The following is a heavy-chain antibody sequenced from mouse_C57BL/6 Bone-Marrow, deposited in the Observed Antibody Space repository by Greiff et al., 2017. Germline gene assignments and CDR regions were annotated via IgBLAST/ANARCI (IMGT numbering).Heavy chain of an antibody. CDR1: GYTFTSYW. D-gene: IGHD2-4*01. Sequence: QVQLQQSGAELVKPGASVKLSCKASGYTFTSYWMHWVKQRPGQGLEWIGMIHPNSGSTNYNEKFKSKATLTVDKSSSTAYMKLSSLTSEDSAVYYCARRRIYYDYDGAMDYGGQGTSVTVSA. CDR3: ARRRIYYDYDGAMDY. J-gene: IGHJ4*01. CDR2: IHPNSGST. V-gene: IGHV1-64*01.